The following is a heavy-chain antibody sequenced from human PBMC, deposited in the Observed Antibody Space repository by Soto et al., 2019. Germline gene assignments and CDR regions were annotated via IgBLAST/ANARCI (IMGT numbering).Heavy chain of an antibody. J-gene: IGHJ4*02. CDR1: GYSFTSYW. CDR3: ASLSGRGIAALYDYFAY. CDR2: IYPGDSDT. V-gene: IGHV5-51*01. Sequence: GESLKISCKGSGYSFTSYWIGWVRQMPGKGLEWMGIIYPGDSDTRYSPSFQGQVTISADKSISTAYLEWSSLKASDTAMYYCASLSGRGIAALYDYFAYWGQGTLVTVSS. D-gene: IGHD6-13*01.